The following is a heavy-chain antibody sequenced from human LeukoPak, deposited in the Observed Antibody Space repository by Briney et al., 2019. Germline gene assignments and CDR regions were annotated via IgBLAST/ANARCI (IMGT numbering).Heavy chain of an antibody. CDR1: GFTFSSYE. CDR2: ISGSGDST. J-gene: IGHJ4*02. CDR3: AKGTGSGWSYFDY. V-gene: IGHV3-23*01. D-gene: IGHD6-25*01. Sequence: GGSLRLSCAASGFTFSSYEMNWVRQAPGKGLEWGSVISGSGDSTYHADSVKGRFIISRDDSKSTVYLQMDSLRAEDTAVYYCAKGTGSGWSYFDYWGQGTLVTVSS.